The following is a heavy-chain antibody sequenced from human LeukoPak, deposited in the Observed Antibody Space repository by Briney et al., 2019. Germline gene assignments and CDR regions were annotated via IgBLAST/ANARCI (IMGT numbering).Heavy chain of an antibody. CDR1: GYTLTELS. Sequence: ASVKVSCKVSGYTLTELSMHWVRQAPGKGLEWMGGFDPEDGETIYAQKFQGRVTMTEDTSTDTAYMDLSSLRSEDTAVYYCATLHYGDYVEAFDIWGQGTMVTVSS. CDR2: FDPEDGET. V-gene: IGHV1-24*01. J-gene: IGHJ3*02. CDR3: ATLHYGDYVEAFDI. D-gene: IGHD4-17*01.